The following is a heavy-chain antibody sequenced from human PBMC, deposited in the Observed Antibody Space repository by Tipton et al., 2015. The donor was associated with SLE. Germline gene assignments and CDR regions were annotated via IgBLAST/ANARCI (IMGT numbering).Heavy chain of an antibody. Sequence: GSLRLSCAASGFTFSNYGMHWVRQAPGKGLEWVAFIRYDGSSKYYTDSVKGRFTISRDNSKNTLYLQMNSLRPEDTAVYYCARGRLWLYYFDYWGQGTLVTVSS. V-gene: IGHV3-30*02. CDR1: GFTFSNYG. CDR2: IRYDGSSK. J-gene: IGHJ4*02. CDR3: ARGRLWLYYFDY. D-gene: IGHD5-18*01.